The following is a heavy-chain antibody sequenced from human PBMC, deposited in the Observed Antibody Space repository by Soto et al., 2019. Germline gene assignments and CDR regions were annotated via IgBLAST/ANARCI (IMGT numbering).Heavy chain of an antibody. CDR1: GGTFSSYA. Sequence: ASVKVSCKASGGTFSSYAISWVRQAPGQGLEWMGGIIPIFGTANYAQKFQGRVTITADESTSTAYMELSSLSSEDTAVYYCASDSYRGYSGYDFTPDAFDIWDQGTMVTVSS. V-gene: IGHV1-69*13. J-gene: IGHJ3*02. D-gene: IGHD5-12*01. CDR3: ASDSYRGYSGYDFTPDAFDI. CDR2: IIPIFGTA.